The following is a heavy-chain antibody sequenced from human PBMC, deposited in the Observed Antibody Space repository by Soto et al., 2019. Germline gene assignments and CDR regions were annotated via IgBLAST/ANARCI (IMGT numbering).Heavy chain of an antibody. CDR2: ISWNSGTM. CDR3: AKAQGYTLSSENYFDY. J-gene: IGHJ4*02. CDR1: GFTFDDYA. D-gene: IGHD2-2*02. Sequence: PGGSLRLSCAASGFTFDDYAMHWVRQAPGKGLEWVSGISWNSGTMDYADAVKGRFTISRDNAQNSLYLQMNSLRAEDTALYYCAKAQGYTLSSENYFDYWGQGILVTVSS. V-gene: IGHV3-9*01.